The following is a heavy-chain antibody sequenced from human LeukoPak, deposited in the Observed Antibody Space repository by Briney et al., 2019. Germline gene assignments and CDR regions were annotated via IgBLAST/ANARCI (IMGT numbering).Heavy chain of an antibody. V-gene: IGHV4-30-2*01. Sequence: PSETLSLTCAVSGGSISSGGYSWSWIRQPPGKGLEWIGYIYHSGSTNYNPSLKSRVTISVDTSKNQFSLKLSSVTAADTAVYYCARGRARQLWFRGDYYGMDVWGQGTTVTVSS. CDR1: GGSISSGGYS. CDR2: IYHSGST. D-gene: IGHD5-18*01. CDR3: ARGRARQLWFRGDYYGMDV. J-gene: IGHJ6*02.